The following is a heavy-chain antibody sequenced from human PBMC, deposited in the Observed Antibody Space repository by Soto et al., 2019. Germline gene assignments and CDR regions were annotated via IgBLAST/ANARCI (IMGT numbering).Heavy chain of an antibody. V-gene: IGHV3-21*01. J-gene: IGHJ6*02. CDR2: ISGSSRNI. D-gene: IGHD6-19*01. CDR3: ARDLEVAATNSYSYYGMDV. CDR1: GFSISNYT. Sequence: PGGSLRLSCAASGFSISNYTINWVRQAPGKGLEWVSSISGSSRNIYNADSLKGRFTISRDNAKNEVYLNMNSLRAGDTAVYYCARDLEVAATNSYSYYGMDVWGQGTTVTVSS.